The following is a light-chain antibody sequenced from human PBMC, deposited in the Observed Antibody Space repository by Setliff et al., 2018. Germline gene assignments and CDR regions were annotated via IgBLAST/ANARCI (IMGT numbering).Light chain of an antibody. CDR3: SSYEGSNNDV. Sequence: QSVLTQPPSASGSPGQSVTISCTGTSSDVSGYNYVSWYQQHPGKAPKLMIYEVSKRPSGVPDRFSGSKSGNTASLTVSGLQAEDEADYYCSSYEGSNNDVFGTGTKATVL. V-gene: IGLV2-8*01. J-gene: IGLJ1*01. CDR2: EVS. CDR1: SSDVSGYNY.